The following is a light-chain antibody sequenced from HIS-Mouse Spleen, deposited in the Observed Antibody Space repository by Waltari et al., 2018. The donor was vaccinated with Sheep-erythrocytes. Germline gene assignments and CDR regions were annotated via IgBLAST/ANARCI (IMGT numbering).Light chain of an antibody. CDR1: SSDVGSYNL. CDR2: EGS. V-gene: IGLV2-23*01. Sequence: QSALTQPASVSGSPGQSITISCTGTSSDVGSYNLVSWYQQHPGKAPKLMIYEGSKRPSGVSNRFSVSQSGNTASLTISGLQAEDEAYYYCCSYAGSSTPWVFGGGTKLTVL. J-gene: IGLJ3*02. CDR3: CSYAGSSTPWV.